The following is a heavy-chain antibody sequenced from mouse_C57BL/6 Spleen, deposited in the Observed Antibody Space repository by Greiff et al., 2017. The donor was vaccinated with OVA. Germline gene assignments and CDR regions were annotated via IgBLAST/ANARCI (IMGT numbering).Heavy chain of an antibody. V-gene: IGHV8-9*01. Sequence: QVTLKVSGPGILQPSQTLSLTCSFSVFSLSTFGMGVSWIRQPSGKGLEWLAHTYWDEDKHYKPSLKSRLTISKDTSNNQVFLKITTVDTADTATYYSARNYDEGVYAMDYWGQGTSVTVSS. CDR3: ARNYDEGVYAMDY. CDR1: VFSLSTFGMG. CDR2: TYWDEDK. D-gene: IGHD2-4*01. J-gene: IGHJ4*01.